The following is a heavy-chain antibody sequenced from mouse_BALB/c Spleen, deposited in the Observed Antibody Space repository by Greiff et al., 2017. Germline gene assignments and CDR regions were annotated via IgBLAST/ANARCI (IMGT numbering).Heavy chain of an antibody. V-gene: IGHV5-17*02. J-gene: IGHJ2*01. CDR1: GFTFSSFG. CDR2: ISSGSSTI. CDR3: ARWGGSSPFDY. Sequence: EVQVVESGGGLVQPGGSRKLSCAASGFTFSSFGMHWVRQAPEKGLEWVAYISSGSSTIYYADTVKGRFTISRDNPKNTLFLQMTSLRSEDTAMYYCARWGGSSPFDYWGQGTTLTVSS. D-gene: IGHD1-1*01.